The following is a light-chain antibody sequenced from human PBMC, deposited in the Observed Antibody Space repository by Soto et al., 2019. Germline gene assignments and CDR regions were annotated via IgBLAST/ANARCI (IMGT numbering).Light chain of an antibody. J-gene: IGKJ5*01. V-gene: IGKV3-15*01. CDR3: QQGYTSAIT. CDR2: DIS. Sequence: EVVMTQSPATLSVSPGERPTLSCRASQTVSRNLAWYQQRPGQAPRLLIYDISNRATGVPARFSGSGSETEFTLTIRSLQSEDFATYYCQQGYTSAITFGQGTRLEIK. CDR1: QTVSRN.